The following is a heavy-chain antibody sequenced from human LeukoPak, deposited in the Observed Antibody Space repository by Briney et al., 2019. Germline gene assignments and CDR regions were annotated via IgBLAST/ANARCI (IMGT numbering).Heavy chain of an antibody. D-gene: IGHD3-22*01. CDR3: ARDRYYYDSSGYYSAFDT. J-gene: IGHJ3*02. CDR2: IYHSGRT. V-gene: IGHV4-38-2*02. CDR1: GYSISSGYY. Sequence: SETLSLTCTVSGYSISSGYYWGWIRQPPGKGLEWIGIIYHSGRTFYNPALKSRVTMSVDTSKNQFSLRLRSVTAADTAVYYCARDRYYYDSSGYYSAFDTWGEETRVTVS.